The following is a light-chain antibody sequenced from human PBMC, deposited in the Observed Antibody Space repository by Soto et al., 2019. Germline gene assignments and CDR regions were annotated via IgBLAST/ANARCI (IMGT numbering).Light chain of an antibody. V-gene: IGKV3-15*01. CDR2: GAS. Sequence: EIVMTQAPATLSVSPGERATLSCRASQGVTTNLAWYQQKPAQAPRLLIYGASTTATAIPARFSGSGSGTEFTLTISSLQSEDFAVYDCQQYNTWPLTFCGGTKVDIK. CDR1: QGVTTN. CDR3: QQYNTWPLT. J-gene: IGKJ4*01.